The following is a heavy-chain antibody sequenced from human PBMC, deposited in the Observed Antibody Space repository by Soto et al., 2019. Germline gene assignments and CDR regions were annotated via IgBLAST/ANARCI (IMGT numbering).Heavy chain of an antibody. CDR3: ARDGAAAGGFDY. Sequence: QVQLVESGGGVVQPGRSLRLSCAASGFIFSSYAMHWVRQAPGKGLEWVAVISYDGSNKYYADSVKGRFTISRDNSKNTLYLQMNSLRAEDTAVYYCARDGAAAGGFDYWGQGTLVTVSS. V-gene: IGHV3-30-3*01. CDR2: ISYDGSNK. J-gene: IGHJ4*02. D-gene: IGHD6-13*01. CDR1: GFIFSSYA.